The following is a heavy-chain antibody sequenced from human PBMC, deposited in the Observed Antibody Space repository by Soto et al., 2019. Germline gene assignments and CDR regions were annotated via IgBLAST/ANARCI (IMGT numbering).Heavy chain of an antibody. CDR1: GFTFSSYW. CDR3: ARDLLPGGFGFFPL. Sequence: EVQLVESGGGLVQPGGSLRLSCVASGFTFSSYWMSWVRQAPGKGLEWVANIKQDGSEKYYVDSVKGRFTISRDNAKNSLYLQMNSLRAEDTAVYYCARDLLPGGFGFFPLWGRGTLVTVSS. CDR2: IKQDGSEK. D-gene: IGHD3-10*01. V-gene: IGHV3-7*01. J-gene: IGHJ2*01.